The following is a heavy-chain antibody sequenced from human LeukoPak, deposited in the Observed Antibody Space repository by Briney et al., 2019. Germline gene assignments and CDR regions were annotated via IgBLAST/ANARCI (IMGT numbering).Heavy chain of an antibody. CDR2: ISSYNGNT. Sequence: ASVKVSCKASGYTFTSYGINWVRQAPGQGLEWMGWISSYNGNTNYAQKLQDRVTMTTDTSTSTAYMELRSLRSDDTAVYYCARDLKRGYSSGRYSWGTGSSNDYWGQGTLVTVSS. CDR1: GYTFTSYG. D-gene: IGHD6-19*01. CDR3: ARDLKRGYSSGRYSWGTGSSNDY. J-gene: IGHJ4*02. V-gene: IGHV1-18*01.